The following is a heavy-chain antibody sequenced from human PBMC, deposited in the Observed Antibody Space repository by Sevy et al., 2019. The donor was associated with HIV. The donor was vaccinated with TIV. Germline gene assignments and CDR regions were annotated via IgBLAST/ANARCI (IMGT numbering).Heavy chain of an antibody. V-gene: IGHV4-39*01. J-gene: IGHJ3*02. Sequence: SETLSLTCTVSGGSISSSSYYWGWIRQPPGKGLEWIGSIYYSGSTYYNPSLKSRVTISVDTSKNQFSLKLSSVTAADTAVYYWASHTYLSLGYCSGGSCPGAFDIWGQGTMVTVSS. CDR2: IYYSGST. CDR1: GGSISSSSYY. D-gene: IGHD2-15*01. CDR3: ASHTYLSLGYCSGGSCPGAFDI.